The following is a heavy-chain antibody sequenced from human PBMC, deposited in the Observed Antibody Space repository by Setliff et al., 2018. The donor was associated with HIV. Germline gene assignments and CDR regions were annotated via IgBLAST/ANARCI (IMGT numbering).Heavy chain of an antibody. J-gene: IGHJ4*02. CDR2: TFHRSKWYS. CDR1: GDSVSNYSAA. Sequence: SQTLSLTCAISGDSVSNYSAAWNWIRQSPSRGLEWLGRTFHRSKWYSDYAESVRSRITINPDTSKNQLSLQLHSGTPEDTAVYYCARSITTAGTVFDYWGQGTLVTVSS. V-gene: IGHV6-1*01. D-gene: IGHD6-13*01. CDR3: ARSITTAGTVFDY.